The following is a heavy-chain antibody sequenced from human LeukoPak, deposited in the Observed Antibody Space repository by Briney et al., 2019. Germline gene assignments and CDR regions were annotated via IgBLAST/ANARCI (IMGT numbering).Heavy chain of an antibody. CDR3: ARDRCSSTSCKVDY. V-gene: IGHV1-18*01. CDR1: GGTFSSYG. D-gene: IGHD2-2*01. Sequence: ASVKVSCKASGGTFSSYGISWVRQAPGQGLEWMGWISAYNGDTNYAQKLQGRVTMTIDTSTSTAYMELRSLRSDDTAVYYCARDRCSSTSCKVDYWGQGTLVTVSS. CDR2: ISAYNGDT. J-gene: IGHJ4*02.